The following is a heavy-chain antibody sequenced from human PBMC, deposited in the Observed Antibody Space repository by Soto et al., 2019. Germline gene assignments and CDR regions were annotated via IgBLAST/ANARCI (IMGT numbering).Heavy chain of an antibody. V-gene: IGHV3-23*01. J-gene: IGHJ4*02. CDR3: ARDLRSASGWYAPGY. CDR2: ISGSGAT. Sequence: PGGSLRLSCAASGFTFSDYYMSWIRQAPGKGLEWVSSISGSGATYYADSVKGRFTFSRDNSGNTVYLQMNSLRADDTAVYYCARDLRSASGWYAPGYWGQGTLVTVSS. D-gene: IGHD6-19*01. CDR1: GFTFSDYY.